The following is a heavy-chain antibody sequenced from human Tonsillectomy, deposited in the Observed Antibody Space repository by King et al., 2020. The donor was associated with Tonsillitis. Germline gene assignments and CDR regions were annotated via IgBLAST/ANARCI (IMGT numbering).Heavy chain of an antibody. D-gene: IGHD3-9*01. J-gene: IGHJ4*02. CDR2: IFYSGGT. Sequence: LQLQESGPGLVKPSETLSLTCTVSGGSISSYYWNWIRQPPGEGLEWIGYIFYSGGTNYNPSLESRVTISVDRSKNQFSLKLSAVTAADTAIYYCARDPGDILTGYFDSWGQGALVTVSS. V-gene: IGHV4-59*01. CDR1: GGSISSYY. CDR3: ARDPGDILTGYFDS.